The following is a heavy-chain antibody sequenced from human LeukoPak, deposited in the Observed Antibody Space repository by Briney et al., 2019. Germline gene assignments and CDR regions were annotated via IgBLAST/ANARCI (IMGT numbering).Heavy chain of an antibody. V-gene: IGHV4-39*07. D-gene: IGHD6-19*01. CDR1: GGSISSSSYY. Sequence: SETLSLTCTVSGGSISSSSYYWGWIRQPPGKGLEWIGSIYYSGSTYYNPSLKSRVTISVDTSKNQFSLKLSSVTAADTAVYYCARDGSYSSGWYVYWGQGTLVTVSS. CDR2: IYYSGST. CDR3: ARDGSYSSGWYVY. J-gene: IGHJ4*02.